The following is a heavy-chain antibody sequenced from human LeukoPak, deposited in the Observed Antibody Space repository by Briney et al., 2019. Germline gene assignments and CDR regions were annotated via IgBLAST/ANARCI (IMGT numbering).Heavy chain of an antibody. CDR2: TYYRSKWYN. J-gene: IGHJ4*02. CDR3: ARDLESGSYEHYFDY. Sequence: SQTLLLTCAISGDSVSSNSATWTWIGQSPSRGLEWLGRTYYRSKWYNDYAVSVKSRITIIPDTSKNQFSLQLNSVTPEDTAVYYCARDLESGSYEHYFDYWGQGTLVTVTS. CDR1: GDSVSSNSAT. V-gene: IGHV6-1*01. D-gene: IGHD1-26*01.